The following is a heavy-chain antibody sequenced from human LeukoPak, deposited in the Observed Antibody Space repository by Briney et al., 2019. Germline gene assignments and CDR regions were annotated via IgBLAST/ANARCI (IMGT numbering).Heavy chain of an antibody. D-gene: IGHD2-2*01. Sequence: SETLSLTCTVSGGSISSGDYYWSWIRQPPGKGLEWIGYIYYSGNTYYNPSLKSRVTISVDTSKNQFSLKLSSVTAADTAVYYCARERYYCSTTLCSPDWFDPWGQGTLVTASS. CDR1: GGSISSGDYY. CDR3: ARERYYCSTTLCSPDWFDP. CDR2: IYYSGNT. V-gene: IGHV4-30-4*01. J-gene: IGHJ5*02.